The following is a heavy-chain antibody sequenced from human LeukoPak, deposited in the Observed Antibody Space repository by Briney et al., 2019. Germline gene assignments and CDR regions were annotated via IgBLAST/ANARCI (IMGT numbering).Heavy chain of an antibody. CDR1: GYTFTGYY. CDR3: ARDISVGYCSGGSCYSFLGSYYYYYMDV. J-gene: IGHJ6*03. V-gene: IGHV1-2*02. CDR2: INPNSGGT. D-gene: IGHD2-15*01. Sequence: ASVKVSCKASGYTFTGYYMHWVRQAPGQGLEWMGWINPNSGGTNYAQKFQGRVTMTRDTSISTAYMELRSLRSDDTAVYYCARDISVGYCSGGSCYSFLGSYYYYYMDVWGKGTTVTVSS.